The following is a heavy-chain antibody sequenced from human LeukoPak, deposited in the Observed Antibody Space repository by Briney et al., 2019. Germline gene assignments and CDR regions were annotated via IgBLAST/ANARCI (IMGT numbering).Heavy chain of an antibody. J-gene: IGHJ4*02. D-gene: IGHD3-10*01. Sequence: GGSLRLSCAASGFTFSSYGMHWVRQAPGKGLEWVAFIRYDGSNKYYADSVKGRFTISRDNSKNTLYLQMNSLRAEDTAVYYCAKDALWFGELLSPLDYWGQGPLVPVSS. CDR2: IRYDGSNK. CDR1: GFTFSSYG. V-gene: IGHV3-30*02. CDR3: AKDALWFGELLSPLDY.